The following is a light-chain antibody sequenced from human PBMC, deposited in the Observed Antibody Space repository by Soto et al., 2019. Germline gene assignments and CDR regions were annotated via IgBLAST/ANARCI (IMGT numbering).Light chain of an antibody. Sequence: EVVLTQSPGTLSMSPGDRATLSCRASQSVSSELAWYQQKSGQAPRLLIYGASSRANGIPDRFSGSGSGTDFTLTISRLEPEDFAVYYCQQYANLRTFGQGTKVEI. CDR1: QSVSSE. CDR3: QQYANLRT. CDR2: GAS. J-gene: IGKJ1*01. V-gene: IGKV3-20*01.